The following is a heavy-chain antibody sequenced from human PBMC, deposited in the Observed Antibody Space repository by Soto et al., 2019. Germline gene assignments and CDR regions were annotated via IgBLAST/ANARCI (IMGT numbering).Heavy chain of an antibody. D-gene: IGHD3-3*01. CDR2: IYYSGST. CDR1: GGSISSGGYY. J-gene: IGHJ6*03. CDR3: AREGAPSTIFGPPESGYYYYMDV. V-gene: IGHV4-31*03. Sequence: SETLSLTCTVSGGSISSGGYYWSWIRQHPGKGLEWIGYIYYSGSTYYNPSLKSRVTISVDTSKNQFSLKLSSVTAADTAVYYCAREGAPSTIFGPPESGYYYYMDVWGKGTTVTVSS.